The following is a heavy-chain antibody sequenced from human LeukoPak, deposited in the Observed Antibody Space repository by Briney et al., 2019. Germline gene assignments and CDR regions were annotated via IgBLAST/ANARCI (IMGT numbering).Heavy chain of an antibody. J-gene: IGHJ6*02. D-gene: IGHD4-17*01. CDR3: AKAQYGDWYYYYGMDV. Sequence: PGGSLRLSCAASGFTFSSYAMSWVRQAPGKGLEWVSAISGSGGSTYYADSVKGRFTISRDNSKNTLYLQMNSLRAEDTAVYYCAKAQYGDWYYYYGMDVWGQGTTVTVSS. CDR1: GFTFSSYA. CDR2: ISGSGGST. V-gene: IGHV3-23*01.